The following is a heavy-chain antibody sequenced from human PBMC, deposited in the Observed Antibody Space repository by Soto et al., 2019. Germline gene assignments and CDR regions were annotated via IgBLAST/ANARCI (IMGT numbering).Heavy chain of an antibody. CDR3: ARYLLGYCSGGSCYGAFDI. V-gene: IGHV1-2*02. Sequence: GASVKVSCKASGYTFTGYYMHWVRQAPGLGLEWMGWINPNSGGTNYAQKFQGRVTMTRDTSISTAYMELSRLRSDDTAVYYCARYLLGYCSGGSCYGAFDIWGQGTMVTVSS. D-gene: IGHD2-15*01. CDR1: GYTFTGYY. J-gene: IGHJ3*02. CDR2: INPNSGGT.